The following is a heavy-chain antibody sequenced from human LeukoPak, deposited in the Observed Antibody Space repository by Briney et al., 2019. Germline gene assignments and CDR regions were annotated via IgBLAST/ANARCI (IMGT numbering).Heavy chain of an antibody. CDR1: GFTFSSYG. D-gene: IGHD5-12*01. CDR3: AKDLRGYSGYDLVDY. CDR2: IRYDGSNK. V-gene: IGHV3-30*02. J-gene: IGHJ4*02. Sequence: GGSLRLSCAASGFTFSSYGVYWVRQAPGKGLEWVAFIRYDGSNKYYADSVKGRFTISRDNSKNTLYLQMNSLRAEDTAVYYCAKDLRGYSGYDLVDYWGQGTLVTVSS.